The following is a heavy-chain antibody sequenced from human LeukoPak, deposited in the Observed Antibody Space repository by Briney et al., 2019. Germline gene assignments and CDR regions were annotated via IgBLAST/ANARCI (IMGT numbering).Heavy chain of an antibody. CDR2: IYYSGST. CDR3: ARRTFGGVIVLFDY. J-gene: IGHJ4*02. V-gene: IGHV4-39*01. D-gene: IGHD3-16*02. Sequence: PSETLSLTCTVSGGSISSSSYYWGWIRQPPGKGLEWIGSIYYSGSTYYNPSLKSRVTISVDTSKNQFSLKLSSVTAADTAVYYCARRTFGGVIVLFDYWGQGTLVTVSS. CDR1: GGSISSSSYY.